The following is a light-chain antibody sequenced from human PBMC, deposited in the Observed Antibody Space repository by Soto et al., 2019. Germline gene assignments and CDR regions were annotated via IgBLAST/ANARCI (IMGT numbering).Light chain of an antibody. J-gene: IGLJ3*02. CDR3: SSYAGGHVWV. CDR1: SSDV. V-gene: IGLV2-11*01. Sequence: QSALTQSRSVSGSPGQSVTISCTGTSSDVSWYQHHPGQAPKLMIYDVDKRPSGVPNRFSTSKSGNTASLTISGLQADDEGDYYCSSYAGGHVWVFGGGTKLTVL. CDR2: DVD.